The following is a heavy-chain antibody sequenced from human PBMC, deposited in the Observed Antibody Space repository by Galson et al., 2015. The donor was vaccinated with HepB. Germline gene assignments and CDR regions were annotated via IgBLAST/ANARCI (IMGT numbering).Heavy chain of an antibody. V-gene: IGHV3-30*03. Sequence: SLRLSCAPSGFSFTNYAINWVRQAPDKGLESVALISGSGAEVYYADSVMGRFTISKDYSTSTVYLQMNSLRPEDTAVYYCTRAYHTYCYSGVWGQGTLVTVSS. CDR2: ISGSGAEV. J-gene: IGHJ4*02. D-gene: IGHD2-21*02. CDR1: GFSFTNYA. CDR3: TRAYHTYCYSGV.